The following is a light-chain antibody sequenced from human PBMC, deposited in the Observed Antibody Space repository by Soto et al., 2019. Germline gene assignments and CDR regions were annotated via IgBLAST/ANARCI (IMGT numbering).Light chain of an antibody. V-gene: IGLV2-23*02. J-gene: IGLJ2*01. CDR3: SSYAGTDTYVV. CDR1: SSDVGSYNL. Sequence: QPALTQPASVSGSPGQSITISCTGTSSDVGSYNLVSWYQQHPDKAPKLMIYEVIKRPSGVSSRFSGSKSGNTASLTISGLRAEDEADYYCSSYAGTDTYVVFGGGTKLTVL. CDR2: EVI.